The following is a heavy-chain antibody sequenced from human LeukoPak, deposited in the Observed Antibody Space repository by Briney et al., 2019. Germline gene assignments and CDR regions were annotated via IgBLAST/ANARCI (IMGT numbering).Heavy chain of an antibody. V-gene: IGHV1-69*04. D-gene: IGHD3-22*01. CDR2: IIPILGIA. CDR1: GGTFSSYA. Sequence: SVKVSCKASGGTFSSYAISWVRQAPGQGLEWMGRIIPILGIANYAQKFQGRVTITADKSTSTAYMELGSLRSEDTAVYYCATYYYDSSGYFLTTPTTYFDYWGQGTLVTVSS. J-gene: IGHJ4*02. CDR3: ATYYYDSSGYFLTTPTTYFDY.